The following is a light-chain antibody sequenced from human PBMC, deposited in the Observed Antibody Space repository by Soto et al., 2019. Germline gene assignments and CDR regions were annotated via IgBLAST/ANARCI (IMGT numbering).Light chain of an antibody. Sequence: EIVMTQSPATLSVSPGETATLSCRASQSISSHLAWYQQKPGQAPRLLMHDASARAAGIPARFSGSGSGTEFSLTISSLQSDDFAVYYCQQYHYWWTFGQGTKVEIK. CDR1: QSISSH. V-gene: IGKV3-15*01. CDR3: QQYHYWWT. J-gene: IGKJ1*01. CDR2: DAS.